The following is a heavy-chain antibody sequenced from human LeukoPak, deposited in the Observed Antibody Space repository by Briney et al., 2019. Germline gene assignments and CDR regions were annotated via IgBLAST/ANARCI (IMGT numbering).Heavy chain of an antibody. Sequence: GGSLRLSCAASRFTFSSYGMTWVRQAPGKGLEWVSSISASGSSTYYADSVKGRFIISRDNSKNTLYLQMSSLRADDTAVYYCAKVRIGRYFDYWGQGSLVTVSS. D-gene: IGHD3-9*01. V-gene: IGHV3-23*01. CDR1: RFTFSSYG. CDR2: ISASGSST. CDR3: AKVRIGRYFDY. J-gene: IGHJ4*02.